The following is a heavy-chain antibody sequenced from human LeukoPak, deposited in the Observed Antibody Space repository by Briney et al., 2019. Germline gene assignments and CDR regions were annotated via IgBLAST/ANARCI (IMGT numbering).Heavy chain of an antibody. CDR2: IYYSGST. CDR1: GGSIGSYS. CDR3: ARGGESSGSYSGVLGYLGY. V-gene: IGHV4-59*12. Sequence: SETLSLTCTVSGGSIGSYSWNWIRQSPGTGLEWIGYIYYSGSTNYNPSLKSRVTISVDTSKNQFSLKLSSVTAADTAVYYCARGGESSGSYSGVLGYLGYWGQGTLVTVSS. J-gene: IGHJ4*02. D-gene: IGHD1-26*01.